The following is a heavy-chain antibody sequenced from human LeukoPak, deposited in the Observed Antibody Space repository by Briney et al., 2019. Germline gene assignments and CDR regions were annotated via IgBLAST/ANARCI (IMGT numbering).Heavy chain of an antibody. J-gene: IGHJ3*02. V-gene: IGHV1-46*01. Sequence: GASVKVSCKASGYTFTSYYMHWVRQAPGQGLEWMGIINSSGGSTTYAQKFQGRVTMTRDTSTSTVYIELSSLRSEDTAVYYCAKGGWELRSPHGAFDIWGQGTMVTVSS. CDR2: INSSGGST. CDR1: GYTFTSYY. D-gene: IGHD1-26*01. CDR3: AKGGWELRSPHGAFDI.